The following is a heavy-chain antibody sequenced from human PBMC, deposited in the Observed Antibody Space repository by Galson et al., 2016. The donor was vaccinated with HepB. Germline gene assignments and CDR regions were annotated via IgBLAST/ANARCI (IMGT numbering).Heavy chain of an antibody. CDR3: AKESRAARDFDL. J-gene: IGHJ4*02. CDR1: GFTFRNFD. V-gene: IGHV3-23*01. Sequence: SLRLSCATSGFTFRNFDMSWVRQAPGKGLEWVSTISATGATTYYSDAVEGRFYISRDTSTNTVSLQMSSLRAEDTATYYCAKESRAARDFDLWGQGTLVIVSS. CDR2: ISATGATT. D-gene: IGHD6-6*01.